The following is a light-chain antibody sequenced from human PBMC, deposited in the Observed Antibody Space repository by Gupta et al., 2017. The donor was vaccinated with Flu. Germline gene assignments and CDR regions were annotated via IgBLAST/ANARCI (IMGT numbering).Light chain of an antibody. CDR1: QSISSW. CDR3: QQENSYPHS. CDR2: KAS. J-gene: IGKJ2*03. Sequence: DIQMTQSPSTLSASVGDRVTITCRASQSISSWLAWYQQKPGNAPKLLIYKASSLESGVPSRFSGSGSGTEFTLTISSRQPDDFATYYCQQENSYPHSFGQGTKMEIK. V-gene: IGKV1-5*03.